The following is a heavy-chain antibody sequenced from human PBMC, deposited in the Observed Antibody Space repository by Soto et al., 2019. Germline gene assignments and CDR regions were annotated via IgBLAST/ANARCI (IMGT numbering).Heavy chain of an antibody. V-gene: IGHV3-33*01. CDR2: IWYDGSNK. CDR3: AREGSRSFDWWLWFDP. D-gene: IGHD3-9*01. J-gene: IGHJ5*02. CDR1: GFTFSSYG. Sequence: PGGSLRLSCAASGFTFSSYGMHWVRQAPGKGLEWVAVIWYDGSNKYYADSVKGRFTISRDNSKNTLYLQMDSLRAEDTAVYYCAREGSRSFDWWLWFDPWGQGTLVTVSS.